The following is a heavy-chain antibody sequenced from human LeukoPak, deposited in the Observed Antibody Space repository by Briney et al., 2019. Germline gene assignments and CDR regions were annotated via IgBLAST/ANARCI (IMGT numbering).Heavy chain of an antibody. Sequence: GGSLRLSCAASGFTVSSNYMSWVRQAPGKGLEWVSVIYSGGSTYYADSVKGRFTISRHNSKNTLYLQMNSLRAEDTAVYYCTRGVRYYDSSGYPILYWGQGTLVTVSS. CDR1: GFTVSSNY. D-gene: IGHD3-22*01. J-gene: IGHJ4*02. V-gene: IGHV3-53*04. CDR2: IYSGGST. CDR3: TRGVRYYDSSGYPILY.